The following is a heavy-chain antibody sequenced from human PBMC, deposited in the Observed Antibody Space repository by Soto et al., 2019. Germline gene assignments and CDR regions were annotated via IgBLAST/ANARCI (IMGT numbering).Heavy chain of an antibody. CDR1: GYTFTSYS. V-gene: IGHV1-18*01. CDR2: MNVYNGNT. Sequence: QVQLVQSGAEVKKPGASVKVSCKTSGYTFTSYSISWVRQAPGQGLEWMGWMNVYNGNTKYAQNLQGRVTMTTDTSTSTAYMELRSLRSDDTAVYYCARDLAVGWFDPWGQGTLVTVSS. CDR3: ARDLAVGWFDP. D-gene: IGHD2-2*01. J-gene: IGHJ5*02.